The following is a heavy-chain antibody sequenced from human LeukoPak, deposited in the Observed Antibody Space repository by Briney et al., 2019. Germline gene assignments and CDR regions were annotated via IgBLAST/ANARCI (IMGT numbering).Heavy chain of an antibody. CDR2: IIPILGIA. CDR3: ARDRYSYGHAFDI. J-gene: IGHJ3*02. CDR1: GYTFTGYY. D-gene: IGHD5-18*01. Sequence: SVKVSCKASGYTFTGYYMHWVRQAPGQGLEWMGRIIPILGIANYAQKFQGRVTITADKSTSTAYMELSSLRSEDTAVYYCARDRYSYGHAFDIWGQGTMVTVSS. V-gene: IGHV1-69*04.